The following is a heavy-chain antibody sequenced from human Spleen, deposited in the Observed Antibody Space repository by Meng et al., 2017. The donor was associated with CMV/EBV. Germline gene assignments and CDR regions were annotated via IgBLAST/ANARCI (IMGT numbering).Heavy chain of an antibody. Sequence: GESLKISCAASGFTFSDYYMSWIRQAPGKGLEWVSYISSTGSTIYYADSVKGRFTISRDNAKNSLYLQMNSLRAEDTAVYYCARDVRAAAAALDYYYYYGMDVWGQGTTVTVSS. CDR1: GFTFSDYY. CDR2: ISSTGSTI. CDR3: ARDVRAAAAALDYYYYYGMDV. J-gene: IGHJ6*02. D-gene: IGHD6-13*01. V-gene: IGHV3-11*04.